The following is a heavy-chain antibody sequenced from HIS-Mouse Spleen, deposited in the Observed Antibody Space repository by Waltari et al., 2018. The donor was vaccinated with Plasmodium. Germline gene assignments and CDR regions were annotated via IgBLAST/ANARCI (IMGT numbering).Heavy chain of an antibody. J-gene: IGHJ4*02. D-gene: IGHD2-15*01. V-gene: IGHV4-34*01. Sequence: QVQLQQWGAGLLKPSETLSLTCAVYGGSFSGYYWSWIRQPPGKGLEWIGDINHSGSTNYNPSLKSRVTISVDTSKNQVSLKLSSVTAADTAVYYCARGVGYCSGGSCDHYFDYWGQGTLVTVSS. CDR2: INHSGST. CDR3: ARGVGYCSGGSCDHYFDY. CDR1: GGSFSGYY.